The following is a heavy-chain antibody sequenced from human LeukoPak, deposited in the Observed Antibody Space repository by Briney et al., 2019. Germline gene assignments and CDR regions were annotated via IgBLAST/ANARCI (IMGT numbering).Heavy chain of an antibody. CDR2: IYYSGST. J-gene: IGHJ4*02. CDR1: GGSISSYY. D-gene: IGHD4-17*01. V-gene: IGHV4-39*01. Sequence: SETLSLTCSVSGGSISSYYWSWIRQPPGKGLEWIGSIYYSGSTYYNPSLKSRVTISVDTSKNQFSLSLSSVTAADTAVYYCARQREDYGDHGVFDYWGQGTLVTVPS. CDR3: ARQREDYGDHGVFDY.